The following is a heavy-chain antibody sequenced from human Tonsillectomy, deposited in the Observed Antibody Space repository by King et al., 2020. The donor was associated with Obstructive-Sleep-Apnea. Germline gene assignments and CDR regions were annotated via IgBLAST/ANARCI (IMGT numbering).Heavy chain of an antibody. J-gene: IGHJ4*02. CDR2: IYPGDSDT. CDR1: GYSFTSYW. Sequence: QLVQSGAEVKKPGESLKISCKGSGYSFTSYWIGWVRQMPGKGLEWMGIIYPGDSDTRYSPSFQGQVTISADKSISTAYLQWSSLKASDTAMYYCARRETPYYYGSGSYSRAYFDYWGQGTLVTVSS. V-gene: IGHV5-51*01. CDR3: ARRETPYYYGSGSYSRAYFDY. D-gene: IGHD3-10*01.